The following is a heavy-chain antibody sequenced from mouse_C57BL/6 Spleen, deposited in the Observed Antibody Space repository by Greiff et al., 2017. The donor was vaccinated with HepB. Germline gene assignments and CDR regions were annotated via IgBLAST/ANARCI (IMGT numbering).Heavy chain of an antibody. V-gene: IGHV1-64*01. J-gene: IGHJ3*01. CDR3: ARGDYDEFAY. Sequence: QVQLKQPGAELVKPGASVKLSCKASGYTFTSYWMHWVKQRPGKGLEWIGMIHPNSGSTNYNEKFKSKATLTVDKSSSTAYMQLSSLTSEDSAVYYCARGDYDEFAYWGQGTLVTVSA. CDR2: IHPNSGST. D-gene: IGHD2-4*01. CDR1: GYTFTSYW.